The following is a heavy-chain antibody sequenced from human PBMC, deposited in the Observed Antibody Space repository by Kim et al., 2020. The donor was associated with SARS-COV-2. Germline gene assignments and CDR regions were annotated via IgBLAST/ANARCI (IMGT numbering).Heavy chain of an antibody. V-gene: IGHV4-34*01. CDR2: INHSGST. Sequence: SETLSLTCAVYGGSFSGYYWSWIRQPPGKGLEWIGEINHSGSTNYNPSLKSRVTISVDTSKNQFSLKLSSVTAADTAVYYCARALVVVAAILPLGGMDVWGQGTTVTVSS. J-gene: IGHJ6*02. CDR3: ARALVVVAAILPLGGMDV. CDR1: GGSFSGYY. D-gene: IGHD2-15*01.